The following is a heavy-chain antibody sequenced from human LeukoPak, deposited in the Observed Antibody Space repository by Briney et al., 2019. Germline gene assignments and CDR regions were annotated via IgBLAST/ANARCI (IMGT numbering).Heavy chain of an antibody. J-gene: IGHJ4*02. CDR1: GFTFSSYA. V-gene: IGHV3-20*04. CDR3: AREGYGDPFDY. D-gene: IGHD4-17*01. Sequence: GGSLRLSCAASGFTFSSYAMSWVRQAPGKGLEWVSGINWNGGSTGYADSVKGRFTISRDNAKNSLYLQMNSLRAEDTALYYCAREGYGDPFDYWGQGTLVTVSS. CDR2: INWNGGST.